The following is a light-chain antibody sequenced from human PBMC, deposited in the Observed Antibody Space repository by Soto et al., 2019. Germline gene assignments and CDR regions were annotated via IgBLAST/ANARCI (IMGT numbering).Light chain of an antibody. V-gene: IGLV3-1*01. CDR2: HDT. Sequence: SYELTQPPSVSVSPGQTASITCSGDNLEDKYVSWYQQKPGQSPVLVIYHDTKRPSGIPERFSGSNSGNTAALTISGTQAMDEADYYCQVWDRTTYVFGPGTKVTVL. CDR1: NLEDKY. CDR3: QVWDRTTYV. J-gene: IGLJ1*01.